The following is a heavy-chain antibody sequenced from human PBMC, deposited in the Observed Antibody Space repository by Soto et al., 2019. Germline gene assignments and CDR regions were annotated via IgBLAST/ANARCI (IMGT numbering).Heavy chain of an antibody. CDR3: ARDLRNQTTGRAYYYNGIDV. J-gene: IGHJ6*02. CDR2: ISSSGGTI. D-gene: IGHD1-1*01. V-gene: IGHV3-48*03. Sequence: PGGSLRLSCAASGFSFSSYEMHWVRQAPGKGLEWVSYISSSGGTIYYADSVKGRFTISRDNAKNSLYLQMNSLRAEDTAVYYCARDLRNQTTGRAYYYNGIDVSGQGTTVTVSS. CDR1: GFSFSSYE.